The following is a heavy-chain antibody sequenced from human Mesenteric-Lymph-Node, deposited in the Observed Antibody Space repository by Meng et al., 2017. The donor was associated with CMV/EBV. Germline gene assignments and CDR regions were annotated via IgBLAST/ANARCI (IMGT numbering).Heavy chain of an antibody. CDR1: GGSFSDYF. D-gene: IGHD2-2*01. V-gene: IGHV4-34*01. Sequence: SETLSLTCAVHGGSFSDYFWNWIRQPPGKGLEWIGEINHRGRTNYNPSLKSRLNISVDTSENQFSLTLTSLTAADTAVYYCARGYSTSCVNLDYWGQGTLVTVSS. CDR2: INHRGRT. CDR3: ARGYSTSCVNLDY. J-gene: IGHJ4*02.